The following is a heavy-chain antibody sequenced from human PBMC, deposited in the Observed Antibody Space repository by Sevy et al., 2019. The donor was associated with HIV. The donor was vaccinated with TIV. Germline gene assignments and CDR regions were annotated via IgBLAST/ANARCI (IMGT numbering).Heavy chain of an antibody. CDR3: AKVLVEGYDSSSDYFDY. D-gene: IGHD3-22*01. Sequence: GGSLRLSCAASGFTFDEYAMFWVRQVPGKGLEWVSGITWSSNSIDYGDSVKGRFTISRDNAKNSLYLQMNSLRVEDTAVYYCAKVLVEGYDSSSDYFDYWGQGTLVTVSS. CDR1: GFTFDEYA. CDR2: ITWSSNSI. J-gene: IGHJ4*02. V-gene: IGHV3-9*01.